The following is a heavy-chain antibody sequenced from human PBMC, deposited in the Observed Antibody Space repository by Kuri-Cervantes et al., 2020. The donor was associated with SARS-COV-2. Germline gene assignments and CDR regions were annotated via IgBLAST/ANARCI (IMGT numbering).Heavy chain of an antibody. D-gene: IGHD3-10*01. J-gene: IGHJ4*02. V-gene: IGHV1-2*02. CDR3: ARDGVRGVIDY. CDR1: GYTFTGYD. Sequence: ASVKVSCKASGYTFTGYDMRWVRQAPGQGLEWMGWINANHGGTNYAQKLQGRVTMTRDTSISTAYMELRRLRSDVTAVYYCARDGVRGVIDYWGQGTMVTVSS. CDR2: INANHGGT.